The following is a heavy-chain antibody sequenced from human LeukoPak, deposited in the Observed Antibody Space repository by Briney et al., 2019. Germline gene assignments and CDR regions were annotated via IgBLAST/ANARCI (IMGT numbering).Heavy chain of an antibody. D-gene: IGHD1-14*01. J-gene: IGHJ4*02. Sequence: PGGSLRLSCAASGFTFSSYAMSWVRQAPGKGLEWVSAISGSGGSTYYADSVKGRFTISRDISKNTLYLQMNSLRVEDTAVYYCVRADNGFDQWGQGALVTVSS. CDR2: ISGSGGST. CDR1: GFTFSSYA. CDR3: VRADNGFDQ. V-gene: IGHV3-23*01.